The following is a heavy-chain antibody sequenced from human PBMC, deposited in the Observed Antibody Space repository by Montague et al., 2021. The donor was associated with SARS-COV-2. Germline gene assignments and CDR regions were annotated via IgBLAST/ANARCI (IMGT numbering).Heavy chain of an antibody. Sequence: SETLSLTCAVYGGSFHIFSWGWIRQSPGKGLEWIVEVDQGGKTNYNPSLKSRVTISVDTSKNHFSLNLTSVTAADAAMYYCARGTRVVGVTPGFRWWGQGTQVAVSS. CDR1: GGSFHIFS. CDR3: ARGTRVVGVTPGFRW. J-gene: IGHJ4*02. V-gene: IGHV4-34*01. CDR2: VDQGGKT. D-gene: IGHD2-15*01.